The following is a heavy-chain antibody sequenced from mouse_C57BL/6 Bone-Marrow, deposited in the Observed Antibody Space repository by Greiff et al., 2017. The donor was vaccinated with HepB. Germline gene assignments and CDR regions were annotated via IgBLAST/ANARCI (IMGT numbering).Heavy chain of an antibody. CDR1: GFNIKDDY. CDR2: IDPENGDT. Sequence: EVKLQESGAELVRPGASVKLSCTASGFNIKDDYMHWVKQRPEQGLEWIGWIDPENGDTEYASKFQGKATITADTSSNTAYLQLSSLTSEDTAVYYCTGRDSSGYGYWGQGTTLTVSS. CDR3: TGRDSSGYGY. D-gene: IGHD3-2*02. J-gene: IGHJ2*01. V-gene: IGHV14-4*01.